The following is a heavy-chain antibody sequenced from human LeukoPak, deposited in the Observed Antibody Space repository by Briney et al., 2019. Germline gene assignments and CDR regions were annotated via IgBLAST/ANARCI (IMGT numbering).Heavy chain of an antibody. Sequence: GGSLRLSCVASGFTFSDYWMSWVRQAPGKGLEWVSAISGSGGSTYYADSVKGRFTISRDNSKNTLYLQMNSLRAGDTAVYYCAKQSTASGSYQLDYWGQGTLVTVSS. J-gene: IGHJ4*02. CDR2: ISGSGGST. CDR3: AKQSTASGSYQLDY. D-gene: IGHD1-26*01. V-gene: IGHV3-23*01. CDR1: GFTFSDYW.